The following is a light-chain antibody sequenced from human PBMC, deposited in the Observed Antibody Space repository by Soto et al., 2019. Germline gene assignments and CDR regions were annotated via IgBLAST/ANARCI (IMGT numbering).Light chain of an antibody. V-gene: IGLV2-14*01. J-gene: IGLJ2*01. CDR2: EVS. CDR1: SSDVGGYVY. Sequence: QSALTQPASVSGSPGQSITISCTGSSSDVGGYVYVSWYQQHPGKTPKLMIYEVSNRPSGVSNRFSGSKSGNTASLTISGLQTEDEADYYCSSYTFSNTLIFGGGTKVTV. CDR3: SSYTFSNTLI.